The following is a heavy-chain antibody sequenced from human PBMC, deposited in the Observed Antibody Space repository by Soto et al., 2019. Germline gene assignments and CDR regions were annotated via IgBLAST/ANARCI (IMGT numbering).Heavy chain of an antibody. V-gene: IGHV1-3*01. Sequence: ASVKVXCKASGYTFTSYAMHWVRQAPGQRLEWMGWINAGNGNTKYSQKFQGRVTITRDTSASTAYMELSSLRSEDTAVYYCARDGAYGDYVYDYYYYMDVWGKGTTVTVSS. J-gene: IGHJ6*03. CDR2: INAGNGNT. D-gene: IGHD4-17*01. CDR1: GYTFTSYA. CDR3: ARDGAYGDYVYDYYYYMDV.